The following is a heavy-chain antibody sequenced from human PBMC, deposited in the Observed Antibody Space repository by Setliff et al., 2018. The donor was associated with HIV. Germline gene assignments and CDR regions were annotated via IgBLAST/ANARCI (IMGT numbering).Heavy chain of an antibody. CDR1: GYTFTSYD. CDR3: ARGIDILVKMGIYYHYMDV. J-gene: IGHJ6*03. D-gene: IGHD2-15*01. V-gene: IGHV1-8*01. Sequence: ASVKVSCKASGYTFTSYDINWVRQASGQGLEWVGWVYASTGHTAYARKFEGRVTMTWDPSTGIGYMELNSLRADDTAVYYCARGIDILVKMGIYYHYMDVWGKGTTVTVSS. CDR2: VYASTGHT.